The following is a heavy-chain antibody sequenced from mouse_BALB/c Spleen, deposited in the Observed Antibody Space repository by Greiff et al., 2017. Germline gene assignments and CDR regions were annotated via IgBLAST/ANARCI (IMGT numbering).Heavy chain of an antibody. CDR2: ISSGGSYT. V-gene: IGHV5-6-4*01. CDR3: TRDRLDYYAMDY. D-gene: IGHD1-2*01. J-gene: IGHJ4*01. Sequence: EVQGVESGGGLVKPGGSLKLSCAASGFTFSSYTMSWVRQTPEKRLEWVATISSGGSYTYYPDSVKGRFTISRDNAKNTLYLQMSSLKSEDTAMYYCTRDRLDYYAMDYWGQGTSVTVSS. CDR1: GFTFSSYT.